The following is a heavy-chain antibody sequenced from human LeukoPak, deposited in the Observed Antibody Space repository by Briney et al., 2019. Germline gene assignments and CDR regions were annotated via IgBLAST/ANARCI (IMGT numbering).Heavy chain of an antibody. CDR3: ARARDGYNIDY. CDR2: IIPILGIA. V-gene: IGHV1-69*04. CDR1: GGTFSSYA. J-gene: IGHJ4*02. Sequence: ASVKVSCKASGGTFSSYAISWVRQAPGQGLEWMGRIIPILGIANYAQKFQGRVTITADKSTSTAYMELSSLRSEDTAVYYCARARDGYNIDYWGQGTLVTVSS. D-gene: IGHD5-24*01.